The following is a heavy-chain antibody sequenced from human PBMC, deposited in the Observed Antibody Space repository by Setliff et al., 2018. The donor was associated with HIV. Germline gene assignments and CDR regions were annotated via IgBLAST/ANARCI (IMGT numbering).Heavy chain of an antibody. CDR3: ASDRGDTMILVVTTGAFDI. CDR2: INAANGNT. D-gene: IGHD3-22*01. V-gene: IGHV1-3*01. Sequence: ASVKVSCKASGYTFTKYGMHWVRQAPGQRLEWMGWINAANGNTEYSQKFQGRVTITRDTSANTAYMGLSSLRSEDTAVYYCASDRGDTMILVVTTGAFDIWGQGTMVTVSS. J-gene: IGHJ3*02. CDR1: GYTFTKYG.